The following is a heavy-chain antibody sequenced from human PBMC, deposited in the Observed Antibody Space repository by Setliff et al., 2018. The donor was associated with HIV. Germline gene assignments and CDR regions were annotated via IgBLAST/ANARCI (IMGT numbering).Heavy chain of an antibody. V-gene: IGHV1-3*01. J-gene: IGHJ4*02. CDR3: ARDLLPAAPYYFDY. CDR2: INAVNGNT. CDR1: GYTFTSYA. Sequence: ASVKVSCKASGYTFTSYAMHWVRQAPGQRLEWLGWINAVNGNTKYSQKFQGRVTITRDTSASTAYMELSSLRSEDTAAYYCARDLLPAAPYYFDYWGQGTLGTVSS. D-gene: IGHD2-2*01.